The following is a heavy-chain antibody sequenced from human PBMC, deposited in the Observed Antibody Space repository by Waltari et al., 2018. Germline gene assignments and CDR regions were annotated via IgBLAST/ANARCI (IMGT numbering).Heavy chain of an antibody. CDR2: IGRSSNTI. J-gene: IGHJ4*02. Sequence: EVQLVEFGGGVVQRGGCGRRSCLGHGFTFNGYAMNWVRQAPGDGIDYIAYIGRSSNTINYGDSVRGRFTISRDNDNNSLSLQMNGRRAEDTSVYFCARDGGINWDLDNWGQGTLVTVSS. CDR1: GFTFNGYA. CDR3: ARDGGINWDLDN. V-gene: IGHV3-48*01. D-gene: IGHD1-1*01.